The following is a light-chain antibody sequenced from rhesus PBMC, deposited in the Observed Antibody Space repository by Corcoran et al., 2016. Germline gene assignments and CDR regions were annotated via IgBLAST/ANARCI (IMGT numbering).Light chain of an antibody. CDR1: QGISDY. Sequence: DIQMTQSPSSLSASVGDRVTITCRASQGISDYLSWYQQKLGNVPKRLIYAASSLESGVPSRFSGSGSGTECTLTISSLHPEDFAAYYCLQGYSTPYSFGQGTKVEIK. V-gene: IGKV1-36*02. CDR2: AAS. J-gene: IGKJ2*01. CDR3: LQGYSTPYS.